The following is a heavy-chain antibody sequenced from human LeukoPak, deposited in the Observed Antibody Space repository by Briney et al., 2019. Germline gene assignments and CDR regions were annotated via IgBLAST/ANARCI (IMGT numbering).Heavy chain of an antibody. CDR2: MNPNSGNT. CDR3: GRVTSSRWYFYYYYYYDMDV. CDR1: VYTFTSYD. J-gene: IGHJ6*03. Sequence: ASVKVSCKASVYTFTSYDINWVRHATRQGLEWMGFMNPNSGNTGYSQHFQDRLTMTRNNSISTVYMELGSVRSEDTAVYYCGRVTSSRWYFYYYYYYDMDVWGKGTTVTVSS. D-gene: IGHD6-13*01. V-gene: IGHV1-8*01.